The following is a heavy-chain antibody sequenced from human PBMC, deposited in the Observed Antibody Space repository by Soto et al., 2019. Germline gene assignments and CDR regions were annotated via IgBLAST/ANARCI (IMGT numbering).Heavy chain of an antibody. V-gene: IGHV3-66*01. CDR3: AGPRVWKHPTGY. J-gene: IGHJ4*02. CDR2: IYSGGST. D-gene: IGHD3-16*01. Sequence: TGGSLRLSCAASGFTVSSNYMSWVRQAPGKGLEWVSVIYSGGSTYYADSVKGRFTISRDNSKNTLYLQMNSLRAEDTAVYYCAGPRVWKHPTGYWGQGTLVTVSS. CDR1: GFTVSSNY.